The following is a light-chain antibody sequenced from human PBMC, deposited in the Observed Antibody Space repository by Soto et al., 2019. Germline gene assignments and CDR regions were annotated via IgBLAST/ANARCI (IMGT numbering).Light chain of an antibody. CDR2: DDN. CDR1: NIGGKS. CDR3: QVWDSSTDHRV. Sequence: SYELTQPPSVSVAPGQTARISCGGNNIGGKSVHWYQQKPGQAPVLVVYDDNDRPSGIPERFSGSNSGNTATLTISRVEAGDEADYHCQVWDSSTDHRVFGTGTKVTVL. V-gene: IGLV3-21*02. J-gene: IGLJ1*01.